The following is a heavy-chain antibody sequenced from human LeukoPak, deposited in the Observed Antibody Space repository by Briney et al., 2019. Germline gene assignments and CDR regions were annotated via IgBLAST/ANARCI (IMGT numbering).Heavy chain of an antibody. CDR1: GGSISSSSYY. CDR2: IYYSGST. CDR3: VKDRRLTWYYY. V-gene: IGHV4-39*02. J-gene: IGHJ4*02. Sequence: SETLFLTCTVSGGSISSSSYYWGWIRQPPGKGLEWIGSIYYSGSTYYNPSLKSRVTISVDTSKNQFSLKLSSVTAADTAVYYCVKDRRLTWYYYWGQGTLVTVYS. D-gene: IGHD6-13*01.